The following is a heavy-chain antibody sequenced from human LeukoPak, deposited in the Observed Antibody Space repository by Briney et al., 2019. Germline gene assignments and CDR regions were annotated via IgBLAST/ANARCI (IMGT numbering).Heavy chain of an antibody. J-gene: IGHJ4*02. V-gene: IGHV4-59*01. D-gene: IGHD1-26*01. CDR3: ARAVGAYFGY. CDR1: GGSISSYY. CDR2: IYYSGST. Sequence: ASETLSPTSTVAGGSISSYYWSWIRQPPGKWLECIGYIYYSGSTNYNPSLKSRVTISVDTSKSQFSLKLSSVTAADTAVCYCARAVGAYFGYWGQGTLVTVSS.